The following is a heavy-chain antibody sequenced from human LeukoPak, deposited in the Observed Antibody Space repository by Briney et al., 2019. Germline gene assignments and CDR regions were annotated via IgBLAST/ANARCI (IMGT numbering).Heavy chain of an antibody. CDR3: ARGHYYDSRGTTPNDY. CDR2: ISYDGSNK. J-gene: IGHJ4*02. D-gene: IGHD3-22*01. Sequence: GGSLRLSCTASGFTFSSYAMHWVRQAPGKGLEWVALISYDGSNKYYADSAKGRFTISRDNSKNTLYLQMNSLRAEDTAVYYCARGHYYDSRGTTPNDYWGQGTLVTVSS. CDR1: GFTFSSYA. V-gene: IGHV3-30*04.